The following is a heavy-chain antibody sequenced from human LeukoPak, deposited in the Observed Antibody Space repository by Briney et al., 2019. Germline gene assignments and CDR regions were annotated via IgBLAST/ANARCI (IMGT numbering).Heavy chain of an antibody. Sequence: GGSLRLSFAASGFTFSSYAMHWVRQAPGKGLEWASGITWNRDNIGYGDSVKGRFTISRDNVKNALYLQMTSLRPEDTALYYCAKDLGSAITSALVLDVWGQGTTVIVSS. V-gene: IGHV3-9*01. J-gene: IGHJ6*02. CDR3: AKDLGSAITSALVLDV. CDR1: GFTFSSYA. D-gene: IGHD2-15*01. CDR2: ITWNRDNI.